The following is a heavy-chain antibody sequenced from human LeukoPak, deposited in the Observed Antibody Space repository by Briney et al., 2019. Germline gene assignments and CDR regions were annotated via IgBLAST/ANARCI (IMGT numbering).Heavy chain of an antibody. CDR3: ARDSEMATSSYYMDV. Sequence: ASVKVSCKASGYTFNSYGISWVRQAPGQGLEWMGWISGYNGNTKYVQKFQGRVTMTTDTSTSTAYMELRSLRSDDTAVYYCARDSEMATSSYYMDVWGKGTTVTVSS. CDR2: ISGYNGNT. D-gene: IGHD5-24*01. CDR1: GYTFNSYG. V-gene: IGHV1-18*04. J-gene: IGHJ6*03.